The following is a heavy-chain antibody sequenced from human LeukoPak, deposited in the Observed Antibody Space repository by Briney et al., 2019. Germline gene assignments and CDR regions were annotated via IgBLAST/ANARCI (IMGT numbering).Heavy chain of an antibody. V-gene: IGHV3-74*01. CDR1: GFTFSNYW. CDR3: VRDAGYRYYYNYMDV. Sequence: GGSLRLSCAASGFTFSNYWMHWVRQAPGKGLVWVSRINTDESSTRYADSVQGRFIISRDNAKNTLYLQMNSLRAEDTAVYYCVRDAGYRYYYNYMDVWGKGTTVTVSS. D-gene: IGHD5-12*01. J-gene: IGHJ6*03. CDR2: INTDESST.